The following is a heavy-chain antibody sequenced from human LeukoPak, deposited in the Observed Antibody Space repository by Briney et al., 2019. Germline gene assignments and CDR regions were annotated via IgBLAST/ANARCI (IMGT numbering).Heavy chain of an antibody. V-gene: IGHV3-21*01. J-gene: IGHJ4*02. CDR3: ARVGPAAIFY. Sequence: PGGSLRLSRAASGFTFSSYSMNWVRRAPGKGLEWVSSISSSSSYIYYADSVKGRFTISRDNAKNSLYLQMNSLRAEDTAVYYCARVGPAAIFYWGQGTLVTVSS. CDR1: GFTFSSYS. D-gene: IGHD2-2*01. CDR2: ISSSSSYI.